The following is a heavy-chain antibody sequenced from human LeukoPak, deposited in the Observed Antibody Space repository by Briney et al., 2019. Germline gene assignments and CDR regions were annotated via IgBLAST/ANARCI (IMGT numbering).Heavy chain of an antibody. D-gene: IGHD3-10*01. J-gene: IGHJ5*02. CDR3: ARGESYYGSGSYYKRSWFDP. CDR2: INHSGST. V-gene: IGHV4-34*01. Sequence: SETLSLTCAVYGGSFSGYYWSLIRQPPGKGLEWIGEINHSGSTNYNPSLKSRVTISVDTSKNQFSLKLSSVTAADTAVYYCARGESYYGSGSYYKRSWFDPWGQGTLVTVSS. CDR1: GGSFSGYY.